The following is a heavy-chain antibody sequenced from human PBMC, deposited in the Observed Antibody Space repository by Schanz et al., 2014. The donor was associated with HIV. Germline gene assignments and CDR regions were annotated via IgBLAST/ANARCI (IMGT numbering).Heavy chain of an antibody. V-gene: IGHV3-9*01. CDR2: ISWNSGNI. CDR3: VKDSGTMISGTRWFDP. CDR1: GFIFKNYD. Sequence: VQLVESGGGVVQPGRSLRLSCAASGFIFKNYDMHWVRQAPGKGLEWVSSISWNSGNIGYADSVKGRFTISRDNGKDSLYLQMNSLRAEDTALYYCVKDSGTMISGTRWFDPWGQGSLVTVSS. J-gene: IGHJ5*02. D-gene: IGHD3-16*01.